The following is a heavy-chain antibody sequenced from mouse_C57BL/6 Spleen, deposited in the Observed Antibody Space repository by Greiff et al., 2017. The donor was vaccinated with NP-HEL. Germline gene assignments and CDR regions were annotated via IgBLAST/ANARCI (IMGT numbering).Heavy chain of an antibody. CDR3: ARRGERRSYFDY. CDR1: GYTFTSYW. CDR2: IDPSDSYT. Sequence: QVQLQQPGAELVRPGTSVKLSCKASGYTFTSYWMHWVKQRPGQGLEWIGVIDPSDSYTNYNQKFKGKATLTVDTSSSTAYMQLSSLTSEDSAVYYCARRGERRSYFDYWGQGTTLTVSS. V-gene: IGHV1-59*01. J-gene: IGHJ2*01.